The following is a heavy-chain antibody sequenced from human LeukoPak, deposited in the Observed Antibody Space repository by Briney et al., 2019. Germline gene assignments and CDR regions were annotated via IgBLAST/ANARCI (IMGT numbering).Heavy chain of an antibody. Sequence: SETLSLTCAVYGGSFSGYYWSWIRQPPGKGLEWIGEINHSGSTNYNPSLKSRVTISVDTSKNQFSLKLSSVTAADTAVYYCATGRVRAVAGKSSVDVRGQGTTVTVSS. CDR1: GGSFSGYY. J-gene: IGHJ6*02. D-gene: IGHD6-19*01. CDR3: ATGRVRAVAGKSSVDV. CDR2: INHSGST. V-gene: IGHV4-34*01.